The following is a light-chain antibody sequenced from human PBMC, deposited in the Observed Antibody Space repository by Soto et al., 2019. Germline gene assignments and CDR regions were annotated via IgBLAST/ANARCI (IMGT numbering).Light chain of an antibody. CDR3: AAWDDSLSGPV. Sequence: QSVLTQPPSASGTPGQRVTISCSGSSSNIGSNYVYWYQQLPGTAPKLLIYRNNQRPSGVPDRCSGSKSGTSASLAISGLRSEDEADYYCAAWDDSLSGPVFGGGTKRTVL. J-gene: IGLJ2*01. CDR1: SSNIGSNY. CDR2: RNN. V-gene: IGLV1-47*01.